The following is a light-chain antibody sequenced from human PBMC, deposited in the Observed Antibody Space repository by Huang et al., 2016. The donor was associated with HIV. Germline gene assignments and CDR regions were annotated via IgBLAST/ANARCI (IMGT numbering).Light chain of an antibody. CDR2: KSS. CDR1: QSISSW. J-gene: IGKJ1*01. V-gene: IGKV1-5*03. Sequence: DIQMTQSPSTLSASVGDTVTITCRASQSISSWVAWYQQRPWKAPRLLIYKSSNLESGVPSRCSGSGSGTEFTLTISTLQPDDFATYYCQQYNSYWTFGQGTKVEMK. CDR3: QQYNSYWT.